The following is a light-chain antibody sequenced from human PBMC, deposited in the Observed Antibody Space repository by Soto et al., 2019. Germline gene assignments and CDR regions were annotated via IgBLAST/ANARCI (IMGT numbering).Light chain of an antibody. J-gene: IGKJ1*01. CDR2: DAS. Sequence: IVLTQSPGTLSLSPWERATLSCRASQSVSNSYLAWHQQKPGQAPRLLIYDASNRATGIPDRFSGSGSGTDFTLTISRLEPDDFATYYCQQYNSYSPTWTFGQGTKVDIK. CDR1: QSVSNSY. V-gene: IGKV3-20*01. CDR3: QQYNSYSPTWT.